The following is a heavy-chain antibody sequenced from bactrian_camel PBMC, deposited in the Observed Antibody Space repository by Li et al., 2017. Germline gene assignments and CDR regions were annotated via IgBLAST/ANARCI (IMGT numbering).Heavy chain of an antibody. D-gene: IGHD3*01. CDR1: GWTSGDYC. V-gene: IGHV3S67*01. CDR3: AASPWGPCSRGGYQA. Sequence: VQLVESGGGSVQAGGSLRLSCVASGWTSGDYCMAWFRQVPGKEREGIAFIDGVGSTRYLDFVKGRFTIPKDNAGNTLYLRMDSLKVEDSGMYFCAASPWGPCSRGGYQAWGQGTQVTVS. J-gene: IGHJ6*01. CDR2: IDGVGST.